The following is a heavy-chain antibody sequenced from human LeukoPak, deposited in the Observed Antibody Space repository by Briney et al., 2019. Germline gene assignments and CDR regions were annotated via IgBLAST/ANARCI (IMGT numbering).Heavy chain of an antibody. Sequence: SETLSLTXAVSGYSISSGYYWGWIRQPPGKGLEWIGSIYHSGSTYHNPSLKSRVTISVDTSKNQFSLKLSSVTAADTAVYYCARVGDYGDFRIDSWGQGTLVTVSS. D-gene: IGHD4-17*01. CDR2: IYHSGST. J-gene: IGHJ4*02. CDR3: ARVGDYGDFRIDS. V-gene: IGHV4-38-2*01. CDR1: GYSISSGYY.